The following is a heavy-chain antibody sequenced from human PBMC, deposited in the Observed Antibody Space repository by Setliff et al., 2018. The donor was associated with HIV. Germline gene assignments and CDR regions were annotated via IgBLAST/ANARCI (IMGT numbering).Heavy chain of an antibody. CDR3: ARDSNAPYFQH. J-gene: IGHJ1*01. CDR1: SSSIRSGGYY. Sequence: PSETLSLTCTVSSSSIRSGGYYWNWIRQHPGKGLEWIGYIYHSGSTYYNPSLKSRVTISVDTSKNQFSLKLNSVTAADTAVYYCARDSNAPYFQHWGQGTLVTVSS. V-gene: IGHV4-31*03. D-gene: IGHD1-1*01. CDR2: IYHSGST.